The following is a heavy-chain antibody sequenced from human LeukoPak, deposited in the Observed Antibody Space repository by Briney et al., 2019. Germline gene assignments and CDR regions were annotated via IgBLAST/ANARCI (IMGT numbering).Heavy chain of an antibody. CDR2: IKKDGSEK. CDR1: GFTFSSYW. Sequence: GGSLRLSCAASGFTFSSYWMNWVRQAPGKGLEWVAKIKKDGSEKYYVDSVKGRFTISRDNAKTSLFLQMNSLRAEDTAVYYCAGDLSGVTGYTYGRGIDYWGQGTLVTVSS. V-gene: IGHV3-7*01. J-gene: IGHJ4*02. D-gene: IGHD5-18*01. CDR3: AGDLSGVTGYTYGRGIDY.